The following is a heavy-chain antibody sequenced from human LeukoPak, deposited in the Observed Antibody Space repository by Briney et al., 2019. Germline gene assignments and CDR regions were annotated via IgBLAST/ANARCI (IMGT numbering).Heavy chain of an antibody. CDR1: VVAFDVSG. V-gene: IGHV3-20*04. D-gene: IGHD6-13*01. J-gene: IGHJ4*02. CDR3: ARGHSSSWYGFADY. CDR2: INWIGGAI. Sequence: PRGSLRLSCAASVVAFDVSGMNWVRQVPGKGRWWVWGINWIGGAIGYADSVKGAFTISRDNAKSSLYLQMNSLRVEDTGFYFCARGHSSSWYGFADYWGQGALVTLSS.